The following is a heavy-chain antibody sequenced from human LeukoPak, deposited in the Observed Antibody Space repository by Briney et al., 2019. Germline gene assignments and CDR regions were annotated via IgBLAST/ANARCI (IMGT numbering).Heavy chain of an antibody. D-gene: IGHD6-25*01. Sequence: GGSLRLSCAASGFTFSSYGMHWVRQAPGKGLEWVVLISYDGSNKYYADSVKGRFTISRDNSKNTLYLQMNSLRAEDTAVYYCAKDLRGSAGYYYGMDVWGQGTTVTVSS. J-gene: IGHJ6*02. CDR1: GFTFSSYG. V-gene: IGHV3-30*18. CDR2: ISYDGSNK. CDR3: AKDLRGSAGYYYGMDV.